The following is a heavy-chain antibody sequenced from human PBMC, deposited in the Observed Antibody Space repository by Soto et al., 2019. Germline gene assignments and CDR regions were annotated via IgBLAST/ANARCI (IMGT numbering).Heavy chain of an antibody. CDR1: GYTFTSHG. D-gene: IGHD3-3*01. CDR3: ARGAAITIFGVVIHNWFDP. J-gene: IGHJ5*02. CDR2: MSPNSGNT. Sequence: ASVKVSCKASGYTFTSHGISWVRQATGQGLEWMGWMSPNSGNTGYAQKFQGRVTMTRNTSISTAYMELSSLRSEDTAVYYCARGAAITIFGVVIHNWFDPWGQGTLVTVSS. V-gene: IGHV1-8*02.